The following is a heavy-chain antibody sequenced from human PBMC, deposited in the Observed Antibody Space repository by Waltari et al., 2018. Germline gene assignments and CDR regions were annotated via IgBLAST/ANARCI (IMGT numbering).Heavy chain of an antibody. Sequence: QVQLVESGGGVVQPGRSLRLSCAAAGFNFNTFAMHWVRQAPGKGLDWVALISFDGAKIYYTDSVRGRFTISRDNSKNTLYLQMESLKPEDTGVYYCARGGNVVVILAATLDYWGQGALVTVSS. V-gene: IGHV3-30-3*01. CDR2: ISFDGAKI. J-gene: IGHJ4*02. D-gene: IGHD2-15*01. CDR1: GFNFNTFA. CDR3: ARGGNVVVILAATLDY.